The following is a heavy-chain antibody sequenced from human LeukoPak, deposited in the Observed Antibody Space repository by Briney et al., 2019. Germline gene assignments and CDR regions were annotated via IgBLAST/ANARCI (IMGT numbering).Heavy chain of an antibody. CDR1: GGSISSGGYY. D-gene: IGHD1-26*01. CDR3: ARMAALVGAIGGAFDI. Sequence: SQTLSLTCTVSGGSISSGGYYWSWIRQPPGKGLEWIGYIYHSGSTYYNPSLKSRVTISVDRSKNQFSLKLSSVTAADTAVYYCARMAALVGAIGGAFDIWGQGTMVTVSS. CDR2: IYHSGST. V-gene: IGHV4-30-2*01. J-gene: IGHJ3*02.